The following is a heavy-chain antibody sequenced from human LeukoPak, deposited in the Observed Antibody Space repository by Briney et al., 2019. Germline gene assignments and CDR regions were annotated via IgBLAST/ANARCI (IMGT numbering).Heavy chain of an antibody. D-gene: IGHD3-3*01. J-gene: IGHJ5*02. V-gene: IGHV3-21*01. CDR3: ARVYSTILGVVRNWFDP. CDR1: APTFTSLS. CDR2: ISRSRRYI. Sequence: ARSLRPSSLPSAPTFTSLSMNWVSPIPRNGLEWDSSISRSRRYIYYGDSVKGRFTISRDNAKDSLYLQMNSRRAEDTAVYYCARVYSTILGVVRNWFDPWGQGTLVTVSS.